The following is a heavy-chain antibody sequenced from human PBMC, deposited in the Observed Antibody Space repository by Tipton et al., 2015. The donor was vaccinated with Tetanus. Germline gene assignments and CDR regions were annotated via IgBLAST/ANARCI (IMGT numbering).Heavy chain of an antibody. CDR2: ISYDGSNK. CDR3: AREGLSTSFDL. Sequence: SLRLSCAASGFTFSSYAMHWVRQAPGKGLEWVAVISYDGSNKYYADSVKGRFTISRDNSKNTLYLQMNSLRAEDTAVYYCAREGLSTSFDLWGRGTLVTVSS. D-gene: IGHD2/OR15-2a*01. J-gene: IGHJ2*01. V-gene: IGHV3-30*04. CDR1: GFTFSSYA.